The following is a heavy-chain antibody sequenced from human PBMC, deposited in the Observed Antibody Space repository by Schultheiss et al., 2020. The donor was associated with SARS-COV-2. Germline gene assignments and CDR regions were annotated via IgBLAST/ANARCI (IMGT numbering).Heavy chain of an antibody. CDR3: ARSKEYSGYDEFDP. Sequence: GGSLRLSCAASGFTFSSYAMHWVRQAPGKGLEYVSAISSNGGSTYYANSVKGRFTISRDNSKNTLYLQMGSLRAEDMAVYYCARSKEYSGYDEFDPWGQGTLVTVSS. J-gene: IGHJ5*02. V-gene: IGHV3-64*01. D-gene: IGHD5-12*01. CDR1: GFTFSSYA. CDR2: ISSNGGST.